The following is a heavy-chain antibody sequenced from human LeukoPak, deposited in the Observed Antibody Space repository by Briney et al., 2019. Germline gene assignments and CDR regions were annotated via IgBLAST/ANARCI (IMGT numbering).Heavy chain of an antibody. CDR3: ARVRLGITIFGVVKNAFDI. Sequence: GGSLRLSCAASGFTFSSYSMNWVRQAPGKGLEWVSSISSSSSYIYYADSVKGRFTISRDNAKNSLYLQMNSLRAEDTAVYYCARVRLGITIFGVVKNAFDIWGQGTMVTVSS. D-gene: IGHD3-3*01. V-gene: IGHV3-21*01. J-gene: IGHJ3*02. CDR2: ISSSSSYI. CDR1: GFTFSSYS.